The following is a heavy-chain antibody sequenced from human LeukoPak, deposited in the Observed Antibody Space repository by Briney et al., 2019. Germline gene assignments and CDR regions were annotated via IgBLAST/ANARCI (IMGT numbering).Heavy chain of an antibody. CDR2: ISGSGGST. CDR1: GFTFNSYA. Sequence: PGGSLRFSCAASGFTFNSYAMSWVRQAPGKGLEWVSGISGSGGSTNYADSVKGRFTISRDNSKNTVYLQMNSLRAEDTAVYYCAKDRSCINEVCHGDFDYWGQGTLVTVSS. J-gene: IGHJ4*02. D-gene: IGHD2-8*01. CDR3: AKDRSCINEVCHGDFDY. V-gene: IGHV3-23*01.